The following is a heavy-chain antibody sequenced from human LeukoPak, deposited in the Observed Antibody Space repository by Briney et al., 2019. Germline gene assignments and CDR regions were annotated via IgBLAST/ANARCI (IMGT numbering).Heavy chain of an antibody. D-gene: IGHD1-26*01. CDR3: AWRRVGATLDWFDP. V-gene: IGHV1-8*01. CDR2: MNPNSGNT. CDR1: GYTFTSYD. Sequence: ASVKVSCKASGYTFTSYDINWVRQATGQGLEWMGWMNPNSGNTGYAQKSQGRVTMTRNTSISTAYMELSSLRSEDTAVYYCAWRRVGATLDWFDPWGQGTLVTVSS. J-gene: IGHJ5*02.